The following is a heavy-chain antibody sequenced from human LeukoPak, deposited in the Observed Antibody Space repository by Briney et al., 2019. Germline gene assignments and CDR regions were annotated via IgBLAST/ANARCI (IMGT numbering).Heavy chain of an antibody. V-gene: IGHV3-48*03. Sequence: GGSLRLSCAASGFTFSSYEMNWVRQAPGKGLEWVSYISSSGSTIYYADSVKGRFTISRDNAKNSLYLQMSSLRAEDTAVYYYARGLGYYDSSLIYFQHWGQGTLVTVSS. J-gene: IGHJ1*01. CDR2: ISSSGSTI. D-gene: IGHD3-22*01. CDR3: ARGLGYYDSSLIYFQH. CDR1: GFTFSSYE.